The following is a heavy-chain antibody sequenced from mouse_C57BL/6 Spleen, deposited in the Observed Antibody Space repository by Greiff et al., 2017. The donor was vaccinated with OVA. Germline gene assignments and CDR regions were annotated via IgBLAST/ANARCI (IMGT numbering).Heavy chain of an antibody. CDR1: GYTFTSYW. Sequence: QVQLQQPGAELVRPGSSVKLSCKASGYTFTSYWMHWVKQRPIQGLEWIGNIDPSDSETHYNQKFKDKATLTVDKSSSTAYMQLSSLTSEDSAVYYCARLYYGSSFAYWGQGTLVTVSA. V-gene: IGHV1-52*01. J-gene: IGHJ3*01. D-gene: IGHD1-1*01. CDR2: IDPSDSET. CDR3: ARLYYGSSFAY.